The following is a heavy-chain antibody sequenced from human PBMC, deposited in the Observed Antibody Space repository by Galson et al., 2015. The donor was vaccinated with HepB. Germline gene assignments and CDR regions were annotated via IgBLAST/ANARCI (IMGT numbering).Heavy chain of an antibody. V-gene: IGHV1-46*01. J-gene: IGHJ3*02. CDR2: INPSGGST. Sequence: SVKVSCKASGYTFTSYYMHWVRQAPGQGLEWMGIINPSGGSTSYAQKFQGRVTMTRDTSTSTVYMELSSLRSGDTAVYYCARVIPAAGKSHLPYFAFDIWGQGTMVTVSS. D-gene: IGHD6-13*01. CDR1: GYTFTSYY. CDR3: ARVIPAAGKSHLPYFAFDI.